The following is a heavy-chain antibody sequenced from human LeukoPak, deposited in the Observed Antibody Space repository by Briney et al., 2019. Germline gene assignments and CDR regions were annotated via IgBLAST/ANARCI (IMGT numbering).Heavy chain of an antibody. CDR2: ISWNSGSI. CDR1: GFTFDDYA. V-gene: IGHV3-9*01. D-gene: IGHD6-13*01. J-gene: IGHJ4*02. Sequence: GGSLRLSCAASGFTFDDYAMPWVRQAPGKGLEWVSGISWNSGSIGYADSVKGRFTISRDNAKNSLYLQMNSLRAEDTALYYCAKGGTTGYSSSWYSDYFDYWGQGTLVTVFS. CDR3: AKGGTTGYSSSWYSDYFDY.